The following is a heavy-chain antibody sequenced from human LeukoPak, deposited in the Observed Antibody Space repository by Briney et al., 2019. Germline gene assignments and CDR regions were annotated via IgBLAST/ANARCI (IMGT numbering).Heavy chain of an antibody. Sequence: GGSLRLSCAASGFTFSSSAMSWVRQVPGKGLEWVSGISASGGSTSYADSVRGRFTISRDNSKNTLYLQMNSLRAEDTAVYYCARDRGMSDYWGQGTLVTVSS. CDR3: ARDRGMSDY. D-gene: IGHD1-14*01. CDR2: ISASGGST. V-gene: IGHV3-23*01. J-gene: IGHJ4*02. CDR1: GFTFSSSA.